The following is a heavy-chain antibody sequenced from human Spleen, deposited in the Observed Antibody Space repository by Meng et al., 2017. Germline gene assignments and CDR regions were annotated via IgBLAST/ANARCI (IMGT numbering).Heavy chain of an antibody. V-gene: IGHV4-34*01. CDR3: ARGRRERWLQLRRSYLIDY. J-gene: IGHJ4*02. CDR2: INHSGST. CDR1: GGSFSGYY. Sequence: QVQLLQWGAGLLTPSATLSCTCAVEGGSFSGYYWSWIRQPPGKGLEWIGEINHSGSTNYNPSLKSRVTISVDTSKNQFSLKLSSVTAADTAVYYCARGRRERWLQLRRSYLIDYWGQGTLVTVSS. D-gene: IGHD5-24*01.